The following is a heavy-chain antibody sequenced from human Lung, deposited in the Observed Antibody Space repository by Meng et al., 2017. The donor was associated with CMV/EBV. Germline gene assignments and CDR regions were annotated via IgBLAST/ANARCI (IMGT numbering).Heavy chain of an antibody. Sequence: ESLKISXAASGFTFGSYAMTWVRQAPGKGPQWVSSISGNGYSTYYADSVKGRFTISRDNSNNTLFLQMNSLRADDTAVYYCAKNRHTPSAPYYFEPWGQGALVTVSS. CDR2: ISGNGYST. J-gene: IGHJ4*02. CDR3: AKNRHTPSAPYYFEP. V-gene: IGHV3-23*01. CDR1: GFTFGSYA.